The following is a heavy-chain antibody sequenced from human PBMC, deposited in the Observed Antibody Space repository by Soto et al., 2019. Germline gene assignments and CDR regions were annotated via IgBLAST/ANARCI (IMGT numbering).Heavy chain of an antibody. CDR3: ATIVVVITEGHAFDI. CDR2: IYYSGST. V-gene: IGHV4-39*01. CDR1: GGSISSSSYY. D-gene: IGHD3-22*01. Sequence: QLQLQESGPGLVKPSETLSLTCTVSGGSISSSSYYWGWIRQPPGKGLEWIGSIYYSGSTYYNPSLKSRVTISVDTSKNQFSLKLSSVTAADTAVYYCATIVVVITEGHAFDIWGQGTMVTVSS. J-gene: IGHJ3*02.